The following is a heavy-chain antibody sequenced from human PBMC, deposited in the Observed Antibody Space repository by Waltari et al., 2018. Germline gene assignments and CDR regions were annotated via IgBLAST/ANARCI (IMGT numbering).Heavy chain of an antibody. CDR3: ARGGGGDWEWFDP. CDR2: IYYTGST. CDR1: GGSISGFY. D-gene: IGHD2-21*02. J-gene: IGHJ5*02. V-gene: IGHV4-59*01. Sequence: QVQLQESGPRLLKPSETLSLICTVSGGSISGFYWSWVRQPPGKGLDWIGYIYYTGSTNFYPSLKSRVTMSVDTSKNQFSLKLSSVTAADTAFYYCARGGGGDWEWFDPWGQGTLVTVSS.